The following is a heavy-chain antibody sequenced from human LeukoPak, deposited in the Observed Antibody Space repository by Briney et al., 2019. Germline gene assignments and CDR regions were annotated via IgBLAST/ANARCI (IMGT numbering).Heavy chain of an antibody. D-gene: IGHD2-15*01. V-gene: IGHV3-21*01. J-gene: IGHJ4*02. CDR2: ISSSSSYI. CDR1: GLTFSTYS. Sequence: GGSLRLSCAASGLTFSTYSMNWVRQAPGKGLEWVSSISSSSSYIYYADSVKGRFTISRDNAKNSLYLQMNSLRAEDTAVYYCARDESPVLVEGALDYWGQGTLVTVSS. CDR3: ARDESPVLVEGALDY.